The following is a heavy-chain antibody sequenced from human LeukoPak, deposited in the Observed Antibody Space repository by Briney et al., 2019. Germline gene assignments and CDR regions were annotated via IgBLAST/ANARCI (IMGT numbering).Heavy chain of an antibody. CDR2: ISYDGSNK. D-gene: IGHD3-10*01. J-gene: IGHJ5*02. CDR1: GFTFSSYA. Sequence: GGSLRLSCAASGFTFSSYAMHWVRQAPGKGLEWVAVISYDGSNKYYADSVKGRFTISRDNSKNTLYLQMNSLRAEDTAVYYCAKDRVLDYYGSGSPNWFDPWGQGTLVTVSS. CDR3: AKDRVLDYYGSGSPNWFDP. V-gene: IGHV3-30*04.